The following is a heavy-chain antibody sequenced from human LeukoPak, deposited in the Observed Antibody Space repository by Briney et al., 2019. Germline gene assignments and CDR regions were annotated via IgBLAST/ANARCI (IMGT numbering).Heavy chain of an antibody. CDR3: ARGPRYSSSSRWFDP. J-gene: IGHJ5*02. CDR1: GCTFSSHW. V-gene: IGHV3-7*01. Sequence: GGSLRLSCVVSGCTFSSHWMSWVREAPGKGREWGANIKEDGSEKYYVDSVKGRFTISRDNAKNSLYLQMNSLRAEDTAVYYCARGPRYSSSSRWFDPWGQGTLVTVSS. CDR2: IKEDGSEK. D-gene: IGHD6-6*01.